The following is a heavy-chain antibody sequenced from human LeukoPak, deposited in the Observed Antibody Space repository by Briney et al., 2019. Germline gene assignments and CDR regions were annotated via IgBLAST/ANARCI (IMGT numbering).Heavy chain of an antibody. D-gene: IGHD1-26*01. V-gene: IGHV1-2*06. CDR2: INPNNGGT. J-gene: IGHJ4*02. CDR1: GYTFTGYY. CDR3: TRESGSYHGNDY. Sequence: GASVKVSCKASGYTFTGYYMHWVRQAPGQGLEWMGRINPNNGGTNYAQKFQGRVTMTGDTSISTAYMELSSLRSDDTAAYYCTRESGSYHGNDYWGQGTLVTASS.